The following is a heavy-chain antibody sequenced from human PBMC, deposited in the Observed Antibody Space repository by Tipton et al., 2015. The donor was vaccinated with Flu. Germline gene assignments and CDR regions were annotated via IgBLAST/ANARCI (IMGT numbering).Heavy chain of an antibody. CDR3: ARQGLGYSDWYFDL. Sequence: TLSLTCTVSGDSISSYYWSWIRQPPGKGLEWIGYMYYSGSTKYNPSLKSRVTISIDTSKNQFSLKLTSVTAADTAVYYCARQGLGYSDWYFDLWGRGTLVTVSS. D-gene: IGHD5-12*01. J-gene: IGHJ2*01. CDR1: GDSISSYY. V-gene: IGHV4-59*07. CDR2: MYYSGST.